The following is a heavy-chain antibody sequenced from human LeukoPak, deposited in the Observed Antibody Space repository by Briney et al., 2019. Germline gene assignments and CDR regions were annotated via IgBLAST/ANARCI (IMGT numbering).Heavy chain of an antibody. CDR2: INDRGST. CDR1: GGSFSGYY. CDR3: ARSSRYPFAP. D-gene: IGHD3-16*02. V-gene: IGHV4-34*01. Sequence: SETLSLTCAVYGGSFSGYYWSWIRQPPGKGREWIGEINDRGSTNYNPSPKSRVTISVDTSKTQFSLKLSSVSAADTDVYYCARSSRYPFAPWGKGILVTVSS. J-gene: IGHJ5*02.